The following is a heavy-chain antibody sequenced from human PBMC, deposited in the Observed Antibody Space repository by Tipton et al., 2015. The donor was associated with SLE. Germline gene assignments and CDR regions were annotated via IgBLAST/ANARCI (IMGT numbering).Heavy chain of an antibody. J-gene: IGHJ4*02. CDR1: GFTFTRFA. CDR3: ARGSR. CDR2: ITTDGHDT. Sequence: GSLRLSCAASGFTFTRFAMHWVRQAPGKGLEYVSAITTDGHDTFYADFAKGRFTISRDNSKNTLYLQMGSLRADDTAVYFCARGSRWGQGTLVTVSS. V-gene: IGHV3-64*02.